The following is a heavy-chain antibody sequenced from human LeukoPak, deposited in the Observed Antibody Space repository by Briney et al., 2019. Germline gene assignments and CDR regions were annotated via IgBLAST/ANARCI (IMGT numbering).Heavy chain of an antibody. CDR1: GFTFSNYD. Sequence: GGSLRLSCAASGFTFSNYDMPWVRQATGNGLEWVSTIGTAGDTYYPGSVKGRFTISRENAKNSLYLQMNSLRAGDTAVYYCARQNDYSALDYWGQGTLVTVSS. V-gene: IGHV3-13*01. CDR3: ARQNDYSALDY. J-gene: IGHJ4*02. D-gene: IGHD4-4*01. CDR2: IGTAGDT.